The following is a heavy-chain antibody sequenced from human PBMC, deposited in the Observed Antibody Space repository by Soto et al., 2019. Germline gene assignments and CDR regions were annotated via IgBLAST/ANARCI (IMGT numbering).Heavy chain of an antibody. V-gene: IGHV4-59*12. CDR3: ARPAYNSGFNVDY. CDR1: GGSISSDY. CDR2: IYYNGNT. D-gene: IGHD5-18*01. Sequence: QVQLQESGPGLVKPSETLSLTCTVSGGSISSDYWTWIRQPPGERLEWIGYIYYNGNTNYNSSLKNLVNISIDTSKNQFSLKVNSVTSAATGVDFCARPAYNSGFNVDYWGRGTLVTVSS. J-gene: IGHJ4*02.